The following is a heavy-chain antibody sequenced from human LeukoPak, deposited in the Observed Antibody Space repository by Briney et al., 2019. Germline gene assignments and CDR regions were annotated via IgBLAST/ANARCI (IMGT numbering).Heavy chain of an antibody. V-gene: IGHV1-8*01. CDR1: GYTFTSYD. CDR2: MNPNSGNT. Sequence: ASVKVSCKASGYTFTSYDINWVRQATGQGLEWMGWMNPNSGNTGYAQKFQGRVTMTRNTSISTAYMELSSLRSEYTAVYYCASGITIFGVVIIEWGQGTLVTVSS. D-gene: IGHD3-3*01. CDR3: ASGITIFGVVIIE. J-gene: IGHJ4*02.